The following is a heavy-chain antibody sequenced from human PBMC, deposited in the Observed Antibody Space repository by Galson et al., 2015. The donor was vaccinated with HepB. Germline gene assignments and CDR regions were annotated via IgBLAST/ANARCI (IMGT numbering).Heavy chain of an antibody. J-gene: IGHJ4*02. CDR1: GFTFSDYY. Sequence: SLRLSCAASGFTFSDYYMSWIRQAPGKGLEWVSYISSSGSTIYYADSVKGRFTISRDNSRNTLYLQMNSLRAEDTAVYYCARGGLTVRGVMTFFRWGQGTLVTVSS. CDR2: ISSSGSTI. V-gene: IGHV3-11*04. CDR3: ARGGLTVRGVMTFFR. D-gene: IGHD3-10*01.